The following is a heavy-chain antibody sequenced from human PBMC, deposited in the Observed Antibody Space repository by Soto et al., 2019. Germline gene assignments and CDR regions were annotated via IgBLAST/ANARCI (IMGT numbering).Heavy chain of an antibody. V-gene: IGHV3-23*01. CDR1: GFTFSSYA. Sequence: GGSLRLSCAASGFTFSSYAMSWVRQAPGKGLEWVSAISGSGGSTYYADSVKGRFTISRDNSKNTLYLQMNSLRAEDTAVYYCAKDPGELSLYGSEYFQHWGQGTLVTVSS. J-gene: IGHJ1*01. CDR2: ISGSGGST. CDR3: AKDPGELSLYGSEYFQH. D-gene: IGHD3-16*02.